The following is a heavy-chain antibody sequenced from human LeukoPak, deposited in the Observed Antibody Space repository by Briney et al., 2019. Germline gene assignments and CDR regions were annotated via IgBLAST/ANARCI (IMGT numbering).Heavy chain of an antibody. CDR3: AKDFTSSIAARAKYFDL. V-gene: IGHV3-43D*03. CDR2: ISWDGGST. Sequence: PGGSLRLSCAASGFTFDDYAMHWVRQAPGKGLEWVSLISWDGGSTYYADSVKGRFTISRDNSKNTLYLQMNSLRAEDTAVYYCAKDFTSSIAARAKYFDLWGRGTLVTVSS. J-gene: IGHJ2*01. D-gene: IGHD6-6*01. CDR1: GFTFDDYA.